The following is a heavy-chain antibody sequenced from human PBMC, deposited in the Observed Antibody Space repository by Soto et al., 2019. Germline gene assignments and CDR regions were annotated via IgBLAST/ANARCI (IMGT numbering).Heavy chain of an antibody. CDR2: IYWDDDK. Sequence: QITLKESGPTLVKPTQTLTLTCTVSGFSLSTTNVGVDWVRQPPGKALEWLALIYWDDDKRYSSSLKSRLAITKDTSKNQVVLTLTNVDPVDTATYYCVHRRYFNAFTGYCHWGQGTLVTVSS. V-gene: IGHV2-5*02. J-gene: IGHJ4*02. CDR1: GFSLSTTNVG. CDR3: VHRRYFNAFTGYCH. D-gene: IGHD3-9*01.